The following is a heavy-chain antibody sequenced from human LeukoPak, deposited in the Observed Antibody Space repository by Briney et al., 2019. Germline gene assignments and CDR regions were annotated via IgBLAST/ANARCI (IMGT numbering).Heavy chain of an antibody. Sequence: PGGSLRLSCAASGFTFSSYWMSWVRQAPGKGLEWVANIKQDGSEKYYVDSVKGRFTISRDNAKNSLYLQMNSLRAEDTAVYYGARDMGGDIVVVPAVSEYYFDYWGQGTLVTVSS. D-gene: IGHD2-2*01. CDR2: IKQDGSEK. CDR1: GFTFSSYW. V-gene: IGHV3-7*01. J-gene: IGHJ4*02. CDR3: ARDMGGDIVVVPAVSEYYFDY.